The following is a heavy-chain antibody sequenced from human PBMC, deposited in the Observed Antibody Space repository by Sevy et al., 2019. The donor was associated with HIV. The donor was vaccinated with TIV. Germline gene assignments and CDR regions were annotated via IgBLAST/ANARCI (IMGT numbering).Heavy chain of an antibody. D-gene: IGHD3-10*01. V-gene: IGHV3-11*01. CDR1: GFTLSDYA. Sequence: GGSLRLSCAASGFTLSDYAMSWIRQTPGKGLEWIAFVSRTRIFIYYADSVRGRFTISRDNAKDSLYLQMNSLRADDTAVYYCARDEGMEVIGSIYKYHFYGFDVWGLGTTVTVSS. J-gene: IGHJ6*02. CDR3: ARDEGMEVIGSIYKYHFYGFDV. CDR2: VSRTRIFI.